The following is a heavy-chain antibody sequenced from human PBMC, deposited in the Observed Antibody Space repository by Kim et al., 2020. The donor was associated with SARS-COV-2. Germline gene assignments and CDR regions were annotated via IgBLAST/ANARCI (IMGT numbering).Heavy chain of an antibody. Sequence: SETLSLTCAVYGGSFSGYYWSWIRQPPGKGLEWIGEINHSGSTNYNPSLKSRVTISVDTSKNQFSLKLSSVTAADTAVYYCARIKGNNDSSGYYYAHYF. J-gene: IGHJ4*01. V-gene: IGHV4-34*01. CDR1: GGSFSGYY. CDR2: INHSGST. D-gene: IGHD3-22*01. CDR3: ARIKGNNDSSGYYYAHYF.